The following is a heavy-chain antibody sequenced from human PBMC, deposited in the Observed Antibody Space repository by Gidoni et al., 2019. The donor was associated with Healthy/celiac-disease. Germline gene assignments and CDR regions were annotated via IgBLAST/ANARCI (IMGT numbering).Heavy chain of an antibody. CDR1: GSTFTSYS. CDR2: INPSGGST. CDR3: ARDSCSSTSCYYYYGMDV. D-gene: IGHD2-2*01. J-gene: IGHJ6*02. Sequence: QVQLVQSGAEVKKPGASVKVSCKASGSTFTSYSMHWVRQSPGQGLEWMGIINPSGGSTSYAQKFQGRVTMTRDTSTSTVYMELSSLRSEDTAVYYCARDSCSSTSCYYYYGMDVWGQGTTVTVSS. V-gene: IGHV1-46*01.